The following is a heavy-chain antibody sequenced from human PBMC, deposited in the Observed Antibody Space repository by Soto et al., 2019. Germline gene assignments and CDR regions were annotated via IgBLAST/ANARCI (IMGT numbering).Heavy chain of an antibody. CDR1: GASFTDGSLF. CDR2: TYIGGMT. D-gene: IGHD2-15*01. J-gene: IGHJ4*02. Sequence: PSETLSLTCTVSGASFTDGSLFWGWIRQSPGKGVEWIASTYIGGMTYYNPSLRSRVTISVDTSKSQFSLRLNSVTAADTAVYYCARGWYYFDFWGRGTLVTVSS. V-gene: IGHV4-39*01. CDR3: ARGWYYFDF.